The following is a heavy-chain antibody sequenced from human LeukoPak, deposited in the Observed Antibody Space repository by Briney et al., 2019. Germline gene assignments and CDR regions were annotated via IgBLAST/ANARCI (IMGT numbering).Heavy chain of an antibody. CDR3: ARDHQEYCSGGSCTYFDY. V-gene: IGHV3-21*01. Sequence: PGGSLRLSCAASGFTFSSYSMNWVRQAPGKGLEWVSSISSSSSYIYYTDSVKGRFTISRDNAKNSLYLQMNSLRAEDTAVNYCARDHQEYCSGGSCTYFDYWGQGTLVTVSS. D-gene: IGHD2-15*01. CDR2: ISSSSSYI. CDR1: GFTFSSYS. J-gene: IGHJ4*02.